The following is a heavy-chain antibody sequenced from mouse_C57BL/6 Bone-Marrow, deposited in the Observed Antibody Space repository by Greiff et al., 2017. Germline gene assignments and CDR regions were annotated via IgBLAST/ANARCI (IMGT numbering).Heavy chain of an antibody. Sequence: QVQLKESGPGLVAPSPSLSITCTVSGFSLTSYGVHWVRQPPGKGLEWLVVIWSDGSTTYNSALKSRLSISTDNSKSQVFLKMNSLQTDDTAMYYCARHDYYGRSHAGLAFWGQGTRVTVSA. V-gene: IGHV2-6-1*01. J-gene: IGHJ3*01. D-gene: IGHD1-1*01. CDR1: GFSLTSYG. CDR2: IWSDGST. CDR3: ARHDYYGRSHAGLAF.